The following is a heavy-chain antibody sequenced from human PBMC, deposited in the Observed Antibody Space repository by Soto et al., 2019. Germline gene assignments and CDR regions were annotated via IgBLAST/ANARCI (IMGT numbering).Heavy chain of an antibody. CDR3: ARSQRGRTAFTFDY. V-gene: IGHV4-61*01. Sequence: ETLSLTCTVSGDSVSNDNYYWSWIRQPPGKGLEWIGYIYYSGTTNYNSYLKSRLSLSVDMSKNQFSLKLASVTAADTAVYFCARSQRGRTAFTFDYWGQGALVTVSS. D-gene: IGHD3-16*01. CDR1: GDSVSNDNYY. CDR2: IYYSGTT. J-gene: IGHJ4*02.